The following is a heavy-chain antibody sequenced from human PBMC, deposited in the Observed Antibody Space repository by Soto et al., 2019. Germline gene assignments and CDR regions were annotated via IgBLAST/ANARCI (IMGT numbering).Heavy chain of an antibody. V-gene: IGHV2-26*01. CDR3: ARGLAPKRYYFDY. CDR2: ILSNDET. J-gene: IGHJ4*02. CDR1: GFSLNKARVA. Sequence: QVTLKESGPVVVKPTETLTLTCTVSGFSLNKARVAVSWIRQPPGKALEWLAHILSNDETSYNTSLRSRLTISTDISKSQVFLTMTHMDPEDAATYYCARGLAPKRYYFDYWGQGALVTVSS.